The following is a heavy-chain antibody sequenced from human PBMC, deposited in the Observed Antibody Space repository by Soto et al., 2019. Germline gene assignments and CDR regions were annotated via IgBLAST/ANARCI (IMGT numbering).Heavy chain of an antibody. V-gene: IGHV1-46*01. J-gene: IGHJ6*02. CDR3: TKARLWGGDGYNSYYYNAMDV. D-gene: IGHD3-16*01. CDR2: INPSGGST. CDR1: GYTFTSYY. Sequence: ASVKVSCKASGYTFTSYYMHCVRQAPGQGLEWMGIINPSGGSTNYAQKFQGWVTMTRDTSISTAYMELSSLRPEDTALYYCTKARLWGGDGYNSYYYNAMDVWGQGTTVTVSS.